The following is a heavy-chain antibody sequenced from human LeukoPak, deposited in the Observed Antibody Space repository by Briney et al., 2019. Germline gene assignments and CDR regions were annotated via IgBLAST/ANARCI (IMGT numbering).Heavy chain of an antibody. V-gene: IGHV4-61*01. Sequence: SETLSLTCTVSGGSVSSANYYWSWIRQPPGKGLEWIGYIYYSGTTNYNPSLKSRVTIPVDTSKNQFSLKLNSVTAADTAVYYCARDERRTYDFWSGSYQREYYSSGMDVWGQGTTVTVSS. CDR2: IYYSGTT. J-gene: IGHJ6*02. D-gene: IGHD3-3*01. CDR1: GGSVSSANYY. CDR3: ARDERRTYDFWSGSYQREYYSSGMDV.